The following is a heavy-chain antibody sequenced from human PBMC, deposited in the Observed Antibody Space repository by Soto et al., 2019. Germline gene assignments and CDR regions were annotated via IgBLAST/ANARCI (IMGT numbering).Heavy chain of an antibody. CDR2: ISSSSYI. CDR3: ARDDIVVVPAAEYFDY. J-gene: IGHJ4*02. V-gene: IGHV3-21*01. Sequence: GGSLRLSFAASGFTFSSYSMNWVRQAPGKGLEWVSSISSSSYIYYADSVKGRFTISRDNAKNSLYLQMNSLRAEDTAVYYCARDDIVVVPAAEYFDYWGQGTLVTVSS. CDR1: GFTFSSYS. D-gene: IGHD2-2*01.